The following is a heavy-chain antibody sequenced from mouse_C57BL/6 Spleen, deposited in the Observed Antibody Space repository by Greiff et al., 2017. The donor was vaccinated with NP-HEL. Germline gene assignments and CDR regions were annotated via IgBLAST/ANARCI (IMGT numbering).Heavy chain of an antibody. D-gene: IGHD2-3*01. J-gene: IGHJ1*03. CDR3: ARDDGYSRYFDV. CDR1: GYTFTSYW. Sequence: QVQLQQPGAELVKPGASVKLSCKASGYTFTSYWMHWVKQRPGQGLEWIGMIHPNSGSTNYNEKFKSKATLTVDKSSSTAYMQLSSLTSEDSAVYYCARDDGYSRYFDVWGTGTTVTVSS. CDR2: IHPNSGST. V-gene: IGHV1-64*01.